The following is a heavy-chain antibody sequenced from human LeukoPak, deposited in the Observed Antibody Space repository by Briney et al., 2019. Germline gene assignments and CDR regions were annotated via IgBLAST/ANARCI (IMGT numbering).Heavy chain of an antibody. V-gene: IGHV3-74*01. CDR3: ARGRGGSYHY. Sequence: GGSLRPSCAASGFTFSNDWMHWVRQAPGKGLVWVSRINTDGSTTTYADSVKGRFTISRDTAKNTLYLQMNSLRVEDTAVYYCARGRGGSYHYWGQGTLVTVSS. CDR2: INTDGSTT. D-gene: IGHD1-26*01. J-gene: IGHJ4*02. CDR1: GFTFSNDW.